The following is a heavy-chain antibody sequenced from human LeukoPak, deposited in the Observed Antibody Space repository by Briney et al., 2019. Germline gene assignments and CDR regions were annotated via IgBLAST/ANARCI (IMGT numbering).Heavy chain of an antibody. CDR1: GFTFSSYE. J-gene: IGHJ6*03. CDR3: VPHKPSPPHYNMDV. V-gene: IGHV3-48*03. CDR2: ISESGTST. Sequence: GGSLRLSCAASGFTFSSYEMNWVRQAPGKGLEWVSYISESGTSTYYANSVKGRFTISRDNAKNSLYLQMNSLRAEDTALYYCVPHKPSPPHYNMDVWGKGTTVTVSS.